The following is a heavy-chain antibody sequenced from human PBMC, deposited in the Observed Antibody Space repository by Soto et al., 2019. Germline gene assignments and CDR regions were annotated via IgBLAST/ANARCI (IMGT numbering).Heavy chain of an antibody. Sequence: WASVKVSCKASGGTFSSYAISWVRQAPGQGLEWMGGIIPIFGTANYAQKFQGRVTITADESTSTAYMELSSLRSEDTAVYYCARGVVDTAMVTDYYGMDVWGQGTTVTAP. D-gene: IGHD5-18*01. CDR2: IIPIFGTA. CDR3: ARGVVDTAMVTDYYGMDV. J-gene: IGHJ6*02. V-gene: IGHV1-69*13. CDR1: GGTFSSYA.